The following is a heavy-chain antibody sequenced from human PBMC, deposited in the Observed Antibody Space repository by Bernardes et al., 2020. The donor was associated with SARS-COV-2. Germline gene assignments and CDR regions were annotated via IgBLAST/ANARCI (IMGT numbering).Heavy chain of an antibody. V-gene: IGHV3-21*01. CDR3: ARAYPTTVVTPAAFDI. CDR1: GFTFSSYS. D-gene: IGHD4-17*01. Sequence: GSLRLSCAASGFTFSSYSMNWVRQAPGKGLEWVSSISSSSSYIYYADSVKGRFTISRDNAKNSLYLQMNSLRAEDTAVYYCARAYPTTVVTPAAFDIWGQGTMVTVSS. CDR2: ISSSSSYI. J-gene: IGHJ3*02.